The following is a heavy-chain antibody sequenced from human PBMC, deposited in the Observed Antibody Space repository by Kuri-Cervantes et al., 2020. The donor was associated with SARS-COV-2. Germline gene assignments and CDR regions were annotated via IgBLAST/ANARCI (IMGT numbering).Heavy chain of an antibody. V-gene: IGHV1-18*01. D-gene: IGHD1-26*01. CDR1: GGTFSNYI. J-gene: IGHJ6*03. CDR2: ISAYNGNT. Sequence: ASVKVSCKTSGGTFSNYIISWVRQAPGQGLEWMGWISAYNGNTNYAQKLQGRVTMTTDTSTSTAYMELRSLRSDDTAVYYCARDRGSYYSTDYYYYYMDVWGKGTTVTVSS. CDR3: ARDRGSYYSTDYYYYYMDV.